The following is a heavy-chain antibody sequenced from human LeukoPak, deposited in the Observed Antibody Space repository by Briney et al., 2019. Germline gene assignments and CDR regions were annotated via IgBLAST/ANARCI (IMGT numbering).Heavy chain of an antibody. J-gene: IGHJ4*02. Sequence: GASVKVSCRASGYTFTNYGISWLRQAPGQGLEWMVWISAYSGYKADTNYAQKLQDRVTMTTDTSTSTAYMELRSLRSDDTAVYYCARGVALRGSGSPFDYWGQGTLVTVSS. V-gene: IGHV1-18*04. D-gene: IGHD3-10*01. CDR3: ARGVALRGSGSPFDY. CDR1: GYTFTNYG. CDR2: ISAYSGYKADT.